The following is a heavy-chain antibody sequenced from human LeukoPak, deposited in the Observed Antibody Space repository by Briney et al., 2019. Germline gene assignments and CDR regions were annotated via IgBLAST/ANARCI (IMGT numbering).Heavy chain of an antibody. CDR1: GFTFSDYY. CDR3: ARRGTTYCTVDSCHPNWFDP. CDR2: INGSSSDT. V-gene: IGHV3-11*03. D-gene: IGHD2-15*01. J-gene: IGHJ5*02. Sequence: GSLRLSCAASGFTFSDYYMTWIRQAPGRGLEWISYINGSSSDTKYADSVKGRFTISRDNAKNSVYLLMNSLRAEDTAVYYCARRGTTYCTVDSCHPNWFDPWGQGTLGTVSS.